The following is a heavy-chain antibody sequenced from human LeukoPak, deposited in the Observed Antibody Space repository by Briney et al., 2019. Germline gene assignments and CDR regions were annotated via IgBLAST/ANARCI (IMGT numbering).Heavy chain of an antibody. CDR1: GFTFTEAW. CDR3: ATSIAAADP. Sequence: PGGSLRLSCAASGFTFTEAWMSWVRQAPGKGLEWVSYISSSATNIYYADSVKGRFTISRDNAKNSLYLQMDNLRAEDTAVYYCATSIAAADPWGQGTLVTVSS. CDR2: ISSSATNI. V-gene: IGHV3-11*04. D-gene: IGHD6-13*01. J-gene: IGHJ5*02.